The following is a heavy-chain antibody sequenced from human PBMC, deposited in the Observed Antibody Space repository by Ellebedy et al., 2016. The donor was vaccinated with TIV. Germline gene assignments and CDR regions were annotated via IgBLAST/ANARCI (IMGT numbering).Heavy chain of an antibody. V-gene: IGHV3-15*07. D-gene: IGHD3-10*01. CDR2: IKRKSDGGEI. CDR3: RHFSSYYGLEV. Sequence: GGSLRLSXAASGFTFSFAWMNWVRQAPGKGLEWVGRIKRKSDGGEIIYAAAVKGRFTISRDDSRSMLYLQITSLKTEDTAVYYCRHFSSYYGLEVWGQGTTVTVSS. J-gene: IGHJ6*02. CDR1: GFTFSFAW.